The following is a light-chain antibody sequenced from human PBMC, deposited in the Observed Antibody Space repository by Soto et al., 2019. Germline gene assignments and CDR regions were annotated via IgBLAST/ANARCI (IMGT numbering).Light chain of an antibody. CDR2: GNT. CDR1: SSNIGAGFD. Sequence: QSVLTQPPSVSGAPGQRVTISCTGSSSNIGAGFDVHWYQQLPGTAPKLLIYGNTNRPSGVPDRFSGSKSGTSASLAITGLQAEYEADYYCQSFDISLSDSVFGGGTKLTVL. V-gene: IGLV1-40*01. J-gene: IGLJ2*01. CDR3: QSFDISLSDSV.